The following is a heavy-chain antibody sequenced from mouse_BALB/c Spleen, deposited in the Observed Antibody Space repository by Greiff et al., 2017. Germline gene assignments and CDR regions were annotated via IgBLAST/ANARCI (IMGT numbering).Heavy chain of an antibody. V-gene: IGHV1S81*02. CDR2: INPSNGRT. CDR1: GYTFTSYW. J-gene: IGHJ3*01. Sequence: QVQLQQPGAELVKPGASVKLSCKASGYTFTSYWMHWVKQRPGQGLEWIGEINPSNGRTNYNEKFKSKATLTVDKSSSTAYMQLSSLTSEDSAVYYCARDDYRYDGAWFAYWGQGTLVTVSA. D-gene: IGHD2-14*01. CDR3: ARDDYRYDGAWFAY.